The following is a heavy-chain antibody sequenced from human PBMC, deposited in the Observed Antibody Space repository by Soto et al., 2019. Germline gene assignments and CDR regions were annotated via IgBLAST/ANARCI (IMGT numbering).Heavy chain of an antibody. CDR3: TRDPTAVVGALGFDY. J-gene: IGHJ4*02. D-gene: IGHD2-15*01. CDR2: IRSKAYGGTT. Sequence: EVQLVESGGGLVKPGRSLRLSCTASGFTFGDYSMTWFRQAPGKGLEWIGLIRSKAYGGTTEYAASVKGRFTISRDDSKNIAFLQLNSLKTEDTAVYYCTRDPTAVVGALGFDYWGQGTLVTVSS. V-gene: IGHV3-49*05. CDR1: GFTFGDYS.